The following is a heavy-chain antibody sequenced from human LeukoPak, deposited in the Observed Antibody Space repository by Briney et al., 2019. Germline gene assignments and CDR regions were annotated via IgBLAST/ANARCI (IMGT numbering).Heavy chain of an antibody. CDR1: GYTFTGYY. CDR3: ARDLLNFDY. CDR2: INPNSGGT. Sequence: VASVKVSCKASGYTFTGYYMHWVRQAPGQGLEWMGWINPNSGGTNYAQKFQGRVTMTRDMSTSTVYMELSSLRSEDTAVYYCARDLLNFDYWGQGTLVTVSS. V-gene: IGHV1-2*02. J-gene: IGHJ4*02.